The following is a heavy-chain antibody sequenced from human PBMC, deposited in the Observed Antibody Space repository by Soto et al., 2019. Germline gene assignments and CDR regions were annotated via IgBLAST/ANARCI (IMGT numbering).Heavy chain of an antibody. CDR1: GFTFSSYG. V-gene: IGHV3-30*18. D-gene: IGHD3-16*01. CDR3: AKAGGEGAYFDY. J-gene: IGHJ4*02. CDR2: ISYDGSNK. Sequence: GGSLRLSCAASGFTFSSYGMHWVRQAPGKGLEWVAVISYDGSNKYYADSVKGRFTISRDNSKNTLYLQMSSLRAEDTAVYYCAKAGGEGAYFDYWGQGTLVTVSS.